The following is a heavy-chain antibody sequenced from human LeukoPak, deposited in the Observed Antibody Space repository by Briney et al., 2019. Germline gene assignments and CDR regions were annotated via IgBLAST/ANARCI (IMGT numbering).Heavy chain of an antibody. CDR2: IYYSGST. CDR3: ARFPSIISGSYADY. V-gene: IGHV4-39*07. CDR1: GGSISSSSHS. J-gene: IGHJ4*02. D-gene: IGHD1-26*01. Sequence: SETLSLTCSVSGGSISSSSHSWGWIRQSPGKGLEWIGSIYYSGSTFYNPSLKSRVTISVDTSKNQFSLKLSSVTAADTAVYYCARFPSIISGSYADYWGQGTLVTVSS.